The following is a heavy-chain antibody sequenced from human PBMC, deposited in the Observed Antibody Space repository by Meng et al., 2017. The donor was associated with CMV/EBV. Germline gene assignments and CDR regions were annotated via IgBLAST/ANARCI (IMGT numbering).Heavy chain of an antibody. D-gene: IGHD6-6*01. CDR2: INSDGSST. J-gene: IGHJ6*02. V-gene: IGHV3-74*01. CDR1: GFTFSSYW. CDR3: ARLERLLVHPYYYYGMDV. Sequence: GESLKISCAASGFTFSSYWTHWVRQAPGKGLVWVSRINSDGSSTSYADSVKGRFTISRDNAKNTLYLQMNSLRAEDTAVYYCARLERLLVHPYYYYGMDVWGQGTTVTVSS.